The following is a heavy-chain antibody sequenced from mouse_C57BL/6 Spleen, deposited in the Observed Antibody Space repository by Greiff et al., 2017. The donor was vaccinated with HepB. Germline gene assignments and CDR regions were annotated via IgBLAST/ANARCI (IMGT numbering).Heavy chain of an antibody. D-gene: IGHD2-14*01. Sequence: EVMLVESGGGLVKPGGSLKLSCAASGFTFSSYAMSWVRQTPEKRLEWVATISDGGRYTYYPDNVKGRFTISRDNAKNNLYLQMSHLKSEDTAMYYCARDRGGTNWYFDVWGTGTTVTVSS. V-gene: IGHV5-4*01. CDR3: ARDRGGTNWYFDV. CDR1: GFTFSSYA. CDR2: ISDGGRYT. J-gene: IGHJ1*03.